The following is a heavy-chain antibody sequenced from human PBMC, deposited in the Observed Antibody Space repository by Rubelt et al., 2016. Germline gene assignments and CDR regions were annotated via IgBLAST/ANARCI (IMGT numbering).Heavy chain of an antibody. D-gene: IGHD3-10*01. CDR2: ISSSSSTI. Sequence: ISSSSSTIYYADSVKDRFTISRDNAKNSLYLQMNSLRAEDTAVYYCAKSGGWFGADYWGQGTLVTVSS. J-gene: IGHJ4*02. CDR3: AKSGGWFGADY. V-gene: IGHV3-48*01.